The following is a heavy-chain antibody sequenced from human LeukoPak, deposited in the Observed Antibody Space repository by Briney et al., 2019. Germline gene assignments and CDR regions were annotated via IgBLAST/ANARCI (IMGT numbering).Heavy chain of an antibody. V-gene: IGHV3-9*01. J-gene: IGHJ4*02. Sequence: PGGSLRLSCAASGFTFDDYAMHWVRQAPGKGLEWVSGISWNSGSIGYADSVRGRFTISRDNAKNSLYLQMNSLRAEDTAFYYCAKERDLPYFDSWGQGTLVTVSS. CDR3: AKERDLPYFDS. CDR1: GFTFDDYA. CDR2: ISWNSGSI.